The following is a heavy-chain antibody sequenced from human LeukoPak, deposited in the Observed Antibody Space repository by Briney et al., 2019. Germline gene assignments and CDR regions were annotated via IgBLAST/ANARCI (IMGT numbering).Heavy chain of an antibody. J-gene: IGHJ6*03. V-gene: IGHV1-46*01. CDR3: GGSLRFLVMDV. CDR1: GYTFTSYY. D-gene: IGHD3-3*01. Sequence: ASVKVSCKASGYTFTSYYMHWVRQAHGQGLEWMGIINPSGGSTSYAQKFQGRVTMTRDMSTSTVYMELSSLRSEDTAVYYCGGSLRFLVMDVWGKGTTVTVSS. CDR2: INPSGGST.